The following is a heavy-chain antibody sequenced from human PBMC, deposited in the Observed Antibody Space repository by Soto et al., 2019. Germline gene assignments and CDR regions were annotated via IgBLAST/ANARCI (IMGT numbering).Heavy chain of an antibody. CDR2: ISHSGST. CDR1: GGSIRSGGDY. CDR3: ARDQAYRTSRWFDP. Sequence: QVQLQESGPGLVKPSQTLSLTCTVSGGSIRSGGDYWSWIRQHPGKGLEWIGYISHSGSTYYNPSLKSRVTISVDASKNQFSLQLTSVTVADTAVYYCARDQAYRTSRWFDPWGQGILVTVSS. V-gene: IGHV4-31*03. D-gene: IGHD1-26*01. J-gene: IGHJ5*02.